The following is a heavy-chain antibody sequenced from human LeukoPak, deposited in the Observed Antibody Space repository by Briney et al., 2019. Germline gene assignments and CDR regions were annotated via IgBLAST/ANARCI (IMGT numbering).Heavy chain of an antibody. CDR1: GFTFSSYW. D-gene: IGHD3-10*01. Sequence: PGRSLRLSCAASGFTFSSYWMHWVRQAPGKGLEWVSAISGSGGSTYYADSVKGRFTITRDNSKNTLYLQMNSLRAEDTAVYYCAKGGRYYGSGSHYRIWGQGTLVTVSS. CDR2: ISGSGGST. CDR3: AKGGRYYGSGSHYRI. J-gene: IGHJ4*02. V-gene: IGHV3-23*01.